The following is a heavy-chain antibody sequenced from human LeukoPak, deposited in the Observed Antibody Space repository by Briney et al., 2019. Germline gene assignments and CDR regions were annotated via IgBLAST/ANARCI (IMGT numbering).Heavy chain of an antibody. CDR2: IYYSGST. J-gene: IGHJ6*03. CDR1: GGSISSSSYY. Sequence: SETLSLTCTVSGGSISSSSYYWGWIRQPPGKGLEWIGSIYYSGSTYYNPSLKSRVTISVDTSKNQFSLKLSSVTAADTAVYYCARGRRMIVVVITNYYYYYMDVWGKGTTVTVSS. D-gene: IGHD3-22*01. V-gene: IGHV4-39*01. CDR3: ARGRRMIVVVITNYYYYYMDV.